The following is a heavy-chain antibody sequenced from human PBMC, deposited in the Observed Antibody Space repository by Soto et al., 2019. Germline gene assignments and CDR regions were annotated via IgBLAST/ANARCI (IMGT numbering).Heavy chain of an antibody. Sequence: PGGSLRLSCAASGFTFSSYAMHWARQAPGKGLEWVAVISYDGSNKYYADSVKGRFTISRDNSKNTLYLQMNSLRAEDTAVYYCARDRGTRFLERLLYSLDYRGQGALVTVSS. CDR2: ISYDGSNK. CDR1: GFTFSSYA. V-gene: IGHV3-30-3*01. D-gene: IGHD3-3*01. J-gene: IGHJ4*02. CDR3: ARDRGTRFLERLLYSLDY.